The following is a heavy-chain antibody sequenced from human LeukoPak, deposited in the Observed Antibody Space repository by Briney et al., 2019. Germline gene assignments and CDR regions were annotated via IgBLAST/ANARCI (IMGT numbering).Heavy chain of an antibody. V-gene: IGHV1-69*06. CDR3: AREGYYYGSGPLGI. J-gene: IGHJ3*02. D-gene: IGHD3-10*01. CDR1: GGTFSSYA. CDR2: IIPIFGTA. Sequence: ASVKVSCKASGGTFSSYAISWVRQAPGQGLEWMGGIIPIFGTANYAQKFQGRVTITADKSTSTACMELSSLRSEDTAVYYCAREGYYYGSGPLGIWGQGTMVTVSS.